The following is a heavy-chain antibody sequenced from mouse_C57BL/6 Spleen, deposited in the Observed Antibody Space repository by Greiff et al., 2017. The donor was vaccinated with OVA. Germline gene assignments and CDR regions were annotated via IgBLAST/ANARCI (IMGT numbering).Heavy chain of an antibody. V-gene: IGHV1-18*01. CDR1: GYTFTDYN. Sequence: EVQGVESGPELVKPGASVKIPCKASGYTFTDYNMDWVKQSHGKSLEWIGDINPNNGGTIYNQKFKGKATLTVDKSSSTAYMELRSLTSEDTAVYYCAREDGSSLHFDYWGQGTTLTVSS. J-gene: IGHJ2*01. CDR2: INPNNGGT. CDR3: AREDGSSLHFDY. D-gene: IGHD1-1*01.